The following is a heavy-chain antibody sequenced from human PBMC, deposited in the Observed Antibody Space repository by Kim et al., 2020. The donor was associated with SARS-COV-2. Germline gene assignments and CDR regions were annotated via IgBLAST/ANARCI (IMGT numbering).Heavy chain of an antibody. CDR1: GFTFSSYS. Sequence: GGSLRLSCAASGFTFSSYSMNWVRQAPGKGLEWVSSISSSSSYIYYADSVKGRFTISRDNAKNSLYLQMNSLRAEDTAVYYCARGVGISGYVDYWGQGTLVTVSS. CDR3: ARGVGISGYVDY. CDR2: ISSSSSYI. V-gene: IGHV3-21*01. J-gene: IGHJ4*02. D-gene: IGHD1-26*01.